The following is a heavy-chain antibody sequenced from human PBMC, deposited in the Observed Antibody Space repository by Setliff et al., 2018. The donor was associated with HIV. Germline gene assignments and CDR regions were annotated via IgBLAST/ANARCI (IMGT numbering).Heavy chain of an antibody. CDR3: ARARYIVIRGDAGMDV. CDR1: GGSINSGGYY. V-gene: IGHV4-61*02. Sequence: SETMSLTCTVSGGSINSGGYYWVWIRQPALKGLEWIGRIYTSGLTNYNPSLKSRVTISVDTSKNQVSLKLSSVTASDTAVYYCARARYIVIRGDAGMDVWGPGTTVTSP. D-gene: IGHD3-10*01. CDR2: IYTSGLT. J-gene: IGHJ6*02.